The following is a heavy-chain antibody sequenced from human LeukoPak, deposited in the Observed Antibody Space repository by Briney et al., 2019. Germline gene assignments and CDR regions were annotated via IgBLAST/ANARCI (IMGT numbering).Heavy chain of an antibody. V-gene: IGHV4-30-4*01. CDR3: ARDNYGDYANWFDP. CDR1: GGSISSGDYY. Sequence: SETLSLTCTVSGGSISSGDYYWSWIRQPPGKGLEWIGYIYYSGSTYYNPSLKSRVTISVDTSKNQFSLKLSSVTDADTAVYYCARDNYGDYANWFDPWGQGTLVTVSS. J-gene: IGHJ5*02. D-gene: IGHD4-17*01. CDR2: IYYSGST.